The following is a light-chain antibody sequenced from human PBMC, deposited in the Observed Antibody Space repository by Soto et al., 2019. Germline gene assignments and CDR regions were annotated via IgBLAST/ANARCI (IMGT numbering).Light chain of an antibody. Sequence: DIQMTQSPSSLSASVGDRLTLTCRASQSISGYLNWYQQKPGKAPKLLIFGASGLQTGVPSRFRGSGSGTDFTLTISSLQPDDFATYYCQQSYSTLFTFGPGTRVDIK. V-gene: IGKV1-39*01. CDR1: QSISGY. J-gene: IGKJ3*01. CDR2: GAS. CDR3: QQSYSTLFT.